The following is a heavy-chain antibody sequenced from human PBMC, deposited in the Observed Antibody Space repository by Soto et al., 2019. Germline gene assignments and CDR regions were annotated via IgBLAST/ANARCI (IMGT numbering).Heavy chain of an antibody. D-gene: IGHD1-26*01. Sequence: PSETLSFTCSVSGGSIRSYYWSWIRQPPGKGLEWVGYIYYNGNTNYNPSLKSRVTISIDTSRNQFSLKLRSVTAADTAVYYCARGGAQISSLTTFDYWGQGTLVTVSS. J-gene: IGHJ4*02. CDR1: GGSIRSYY. V-gene: IGHV4-59*01. CDR2: IYYNGNT. CDR3: ARGGAQISSLTTFDY.